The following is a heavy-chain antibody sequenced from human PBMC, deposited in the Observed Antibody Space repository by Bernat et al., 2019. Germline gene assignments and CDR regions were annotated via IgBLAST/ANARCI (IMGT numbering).Heavy chain of an antibody. CDR3: ARVLGSSWYSLNFDY. J-gene: IGHJ4*02. CDR1: GGSISSYY. V-gene: IGHV4-59*01. CDR2: IYYSGST. Sequence: QVQLQESGPGLVKPSETLSLTCTVSGGSISSYYWSWIRQPPGNGLEWIGYIYYSGSTNYNPSLKSRVTISVDTSKNQFSLKLSSVTAADTAVYYCARVLGSSWYSLNFDYWGQGTLVTVSS. D-gene: IGHD6-13*01.